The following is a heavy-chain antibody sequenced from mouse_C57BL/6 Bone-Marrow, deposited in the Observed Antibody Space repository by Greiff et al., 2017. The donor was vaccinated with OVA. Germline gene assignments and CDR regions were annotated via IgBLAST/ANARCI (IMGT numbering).Heavy chain of an antibody. CDR1: GFTFTDYY. J-gene: IGHJ2*01. V-gene: IGHV7-3*01. CDR3: ASSHYYGSSPFDY. CDR2: IRNKANGYTT. Sequence: EVQLVESGGGLVQPGGSLSLSCAASGFTFTDYYMSWVRQPPGKALEWLGFIRNKANGYTTEYSASVKGRFTISRDNSQSILYLQMNALRAEDSATYYCASSHYYGSSPFDYWGQGTTLTVSS. D-gene: IGHD1-1*01.